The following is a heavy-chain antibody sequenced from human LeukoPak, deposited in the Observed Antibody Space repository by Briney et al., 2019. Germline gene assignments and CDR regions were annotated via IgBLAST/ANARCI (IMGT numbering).Heavy chain of an antibody. D-gene: IGHD6-25*01. V-gene: IGHV3-23*01. CDR3: AKDITPVGPSSG. CDR2: ISGSGGST. Sequence: GGSLRLSYAASGFTFSSYAMSWVRQTPGKGLEWVSAISGSGGSTYYADSVKGRFTISRDNSKNTLYLQMNSLRAEDTAVYYCAKDITPVGPSSGWGQGTLVTVSS. CDR1: GFTFSSYA. J-gene: IGHJ4*02.